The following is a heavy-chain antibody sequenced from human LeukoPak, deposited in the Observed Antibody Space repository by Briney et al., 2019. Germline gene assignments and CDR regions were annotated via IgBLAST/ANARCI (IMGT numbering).Heavy chain of an antibody. J-gene: IGHJ4*02. CDR2: ISSDGSNT. CDR3: ARGTEYISGWCPMDY. V-gene: IGHV3-74*01. D-gene: IGHD6-19*01. CDR1: GFTFSTYW. Sequence: GGSLRLSCAASGFTFSTYWMHWVRQAPGKGLEWVSRISSDGSNTNYADSVKGRFTISRDNAKNTLYLQMNSLRGEDTAVYYCARGTEYISGWCPMDYWGQGTLVTVSS.